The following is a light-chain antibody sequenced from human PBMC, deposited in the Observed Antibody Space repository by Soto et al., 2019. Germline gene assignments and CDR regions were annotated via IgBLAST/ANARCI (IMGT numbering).Light chain of an antibody. CDR2: DVS. CDR1: SSDVGGYNY. J-gene: IGLJ1*01. Sequence: QSALTQPASVSGSPGQSITISCTGTSSDVGGYNYVSWYQQHPGKAPKLMIYDVSNRPFGVSNRFSGSKSGNTASLTISGLQAEDEADYYCSSYTSSSLYVFGTGTKVTVL. CDR3: SSYTSSSLYV. V-gene: IGLV2-14*01.